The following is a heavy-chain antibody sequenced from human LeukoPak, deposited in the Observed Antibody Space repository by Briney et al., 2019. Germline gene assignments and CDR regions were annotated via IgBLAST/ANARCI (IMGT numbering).Heavy chain of an antibody. V-gene: IGHV4-34*01. Sequence: HSETLSLTCAVYGGSFSGYYWSWIRQPPGKGLEWIGEINHSGSTNYNPSLKSRVTISVDTSKNQFSLKLSSVTAADTAVYYCARVFVEMATNRRIVVDYWGQGTLVTASS. J-gene: IGHJ4*02. CDR3: ARVFVEMATNRRIVVDY. CDR2: INHSGST. CDR1: GGSFSGYY. D-gene: IGHD5-24*01.